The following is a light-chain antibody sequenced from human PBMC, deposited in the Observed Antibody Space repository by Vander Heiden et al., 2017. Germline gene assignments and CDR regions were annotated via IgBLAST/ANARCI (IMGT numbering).Light chain of an antibody. CDR3: SSSAGSSTQV. J-gene: IGLJ1*01. CDR2: DVS. CDR1: SSDVGGYNY. V-gene: IGLV2-14*03. Sequence: QSALAPPASVSGAPGQSHTISCTGTSSDVGGYNYVACDQQHPGNAPKPRMYDVSNRPSAVSNRISGSKSGNIASPTISGRQAQDDADYYCSSSAGSSTQVFGTGTKLTVL.